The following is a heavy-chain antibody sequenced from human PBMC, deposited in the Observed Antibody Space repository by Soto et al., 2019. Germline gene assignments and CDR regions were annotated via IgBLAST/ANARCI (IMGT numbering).Heavy chain of an antibody. Sequence: QVQLVQSGAEVKKPGASVKVSCKPSGYTFTSYGIIWLRKAPGQGLEWMGWISPYNGNTNYALNLQGRVTMTTPTSTRIAYMELRSLRSDDTGVYYCARRVGDYYCGMDVWGQGTTVTVSS. CDR3: ARRVGDYYCGMDV. CDR1: GYTFTSYG. CDR2: ISPYNGNT. J-gene: IGHJ6*02. D-gene: IGHD2-15*01. V-gene: IGHV1-18*01.